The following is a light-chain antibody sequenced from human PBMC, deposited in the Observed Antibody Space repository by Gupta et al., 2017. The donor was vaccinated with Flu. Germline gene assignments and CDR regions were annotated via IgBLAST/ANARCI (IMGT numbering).Light chain of an antibody. J-gene: IGKJ2*01. Sequence: PSTVSASVWDRITITCRASQTINRLLAWYQQKSGKVPNILMYKASTLESGVPSRFSGSRAGTEFTLTINSLQPDDFATYYCHQYFTDCHTFGPEAKVEIK. CDR2: KAS. CDR1: QTINRL. CDR3: HQYFTDCHT. V-gene: IGKV1-5*03.